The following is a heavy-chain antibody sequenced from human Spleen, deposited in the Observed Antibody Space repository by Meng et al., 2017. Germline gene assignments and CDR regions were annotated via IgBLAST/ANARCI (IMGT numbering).Heavy chain of an antibody. J-gene: IGHJ4*02. CDR2: MNPNSGNT. CDR1: GYTFTSYD. Sequence: ASVKVSCKASGYTFTSYDTNWVRHATGQGLEWMGWMNPNSGNTGYSQKFQGRVTITRNTSISTAYMELSSLRSEDMTVYYCARTMVRGVIADYWGQGTLVTVSS. V-gene: IGHV1-8*03. CDR3: ARTMVRGVIADY. D-gene: IGHD3-10*01.